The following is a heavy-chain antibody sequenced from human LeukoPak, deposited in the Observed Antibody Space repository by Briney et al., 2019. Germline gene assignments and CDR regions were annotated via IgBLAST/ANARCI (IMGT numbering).Heavy chain of an antibody. J-gene: IGHJ4*02. D-gene: IGHD6-6*01. Sequence: GGSLRLSCAASGFTFSDYSMNWVRRAPGKGLEWVSSISSNSTYRFYADSVKGRFTISRDNAKSSLYLQMNSLRAEDTAVYYCAKAGGRSIAEGVAFDYWGQGTLVTVSS. V-gene: IGHV3-21*04. CDR1: GFTFSDYS. CDR3: AKAGGRSIAEGVAFDY. CDR2: ISSNSTYR.